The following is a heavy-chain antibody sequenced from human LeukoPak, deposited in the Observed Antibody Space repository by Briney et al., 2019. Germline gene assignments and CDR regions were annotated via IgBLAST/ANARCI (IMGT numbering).Heavy chain of an antibody. CDR2: ISSSGGTM. CDR3: ARARGSYASDI. V-gene: IGHV3-11*04. CDR1: GFTFSGYY. Sequence: GGSLRHSCAASGFTFSGYYMGWIRQAPGKGLDWVSYISSSGGTMYYADSVKGRFTISRDNAKNSLYLQMNSLRAEDTAVYYCARARGSYASDIWGQGTMVTVSS. D-gene: IGHD2-15*01. J-gene: IGHJ3*02.